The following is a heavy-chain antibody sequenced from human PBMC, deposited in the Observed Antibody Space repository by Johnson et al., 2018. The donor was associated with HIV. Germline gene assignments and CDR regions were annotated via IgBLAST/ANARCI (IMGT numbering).Heavy chain of an antibody. CDR1: GFSFSSYW. J-gene: IGHJ3*02. D-gene: IGHD1-1*01. Sequence: VQVVESGGGLVQSGGSLRLSCAASGFSFSSYWMSWVRQAPGKGLEWVANTKQDGSEKYYVDSVKGRFTISRDNAKNSLYLQMNSLRAEDTAVYYCASPAAGNGGAFDIWGQGTMVTVSS. CDR2: TKQDGSEK. V-gene: IGHV3-7*01. CDR3: ASPAAGNGGAFDI.